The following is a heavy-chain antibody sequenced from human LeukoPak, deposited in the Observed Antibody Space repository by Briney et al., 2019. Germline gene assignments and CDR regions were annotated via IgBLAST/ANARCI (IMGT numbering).Heavy chain of an antibody. V-gene: IGHV3-64*01. CDR3: ARDPNRPIYCSSTSCYKTKGGYYYYGMDV. Sequence: GGSLRLSCAASGFTFSSYAMHWVRQAPGKGLEYVSAISSNGGSTYYANSVKGRFTISRDNPKNTLYLQMGSLRAEDMAVYYCARDPNRPIYCSSTSCYKTKGGYYYYGMDVWGQGTTVTVSS. D-gene: IGHD2-2*02. J-gene: IGHJ6*02. CDR2: ISSNGGST. CDR1: GFTFSSYA.